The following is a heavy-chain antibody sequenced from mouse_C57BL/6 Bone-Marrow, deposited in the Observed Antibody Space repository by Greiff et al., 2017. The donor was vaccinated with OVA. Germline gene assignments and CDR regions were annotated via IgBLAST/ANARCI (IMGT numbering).Heavy chain of an antibody. D-gene: IGHD4-1*01. CDR3: ARGGTSPFAY. J-gene: IGHJ3*01. Sequence: VQLQQPGPELVKPGASVKISCKASGYSFTGYYMNWVQQSPEKSLEWIGEINPSTGGTTYNQKFKAKATLTVDKSSSTAYMQLKSLTSEDSAVYDCARGGTSPFAYWGQGTLVTVSA. CDR1: GYSFTGYY. V-gene: IGHV1-42*01. CDR2: INPSTGGT.